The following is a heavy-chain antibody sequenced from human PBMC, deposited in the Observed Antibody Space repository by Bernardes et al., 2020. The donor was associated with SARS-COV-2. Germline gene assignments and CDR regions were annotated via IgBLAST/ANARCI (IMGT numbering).Heavy chain of an antibody. CDR2: IHYTGTT. CDR1: GGSTNSHY. V-gene: IGHV4-59*11. J-gene: IGHJ4*02. Sequence: SETLSPTCTVSGGSTNSHYWSWIRQPPGKGLEWIGYIHYTGTTHYNPSLKSRVTISVDTSENQFSLKLSSVTAADMAVYYCGRDLEAGNSIDYWGQGTQVTVAS. D-gene: IGHD3-3*01. CDR3: GRDLEAGNSIDY.